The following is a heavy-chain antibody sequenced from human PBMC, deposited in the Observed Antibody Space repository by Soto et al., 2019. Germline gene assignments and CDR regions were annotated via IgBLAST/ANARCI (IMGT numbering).Heavy chain of an antibody. V-gene: IGHV3-74*01. Sequence: GGSLRLSCAASGFTFSSYWMHWVRQAPGKGLVWVSRINSDGSSTSYADSVKGRFTISRDKAKNTLYLQMNSLRAEDTAVYYCAILAYGFLGERGFDYWGQGTLVTVSS. J-gene: IGHJ4*02. CDR3: AILAYGFLGERGFDY. CDR2: INSDGSST. CDR1: GFTFSSYW. D-gene: IGHD3-10*01.